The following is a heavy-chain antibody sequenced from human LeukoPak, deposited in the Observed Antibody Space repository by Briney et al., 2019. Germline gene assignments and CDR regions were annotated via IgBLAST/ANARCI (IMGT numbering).Heavy chain of an antibody. CDR3: ARDQVVVPAASSHYYYYMDV. CDR2: IYYSGST. J-gene: IGHJ6*03. D-gene: IGHD2-2*01. Sequence: SETLSLTCTVSGGSISSYYWSWIRQPPGKGLEWIGYIYYSGSTNYNPSLKSRVTISVDTSKNQFSLKLSSVTAADTAVYYCARDQVVVPAASSHYYYYMDVWGKGTTVTVAS. V-gene: IGHV4-59*01. CDR1: GGSISSYY.